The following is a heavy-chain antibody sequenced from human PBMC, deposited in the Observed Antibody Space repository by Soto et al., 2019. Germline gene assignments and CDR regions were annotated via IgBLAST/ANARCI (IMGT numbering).Heavy chain of an antibody. D-gene: IGHD3-22*01. J-gene: IGHJ4*02. CDR1: GGTFSSYA. CDR2: IIPIFGTA. V-gene: IGHV1-69*13. CDR3: ARGTYYYDSSGYLTNS. Sequence: ASVKVTCKASGGTFSSYAISWVRQAPGQGLEWMGGIIPIFGTANYAQKFQGRVTITADESTSTAYMELSSLRSEDTAVYYCARGTYYYDSSGYLTNSWAQGTLLTVSA.